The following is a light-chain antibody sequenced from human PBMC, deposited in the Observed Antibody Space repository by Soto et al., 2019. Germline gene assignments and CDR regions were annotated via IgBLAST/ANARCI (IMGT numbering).Light chain of an antibody. V-gene: IGKV3-11*01. J-gene: IGKJ4*01. Sequence: EIVLTQSPATLSLSPGERATLSCRASQSVGNDLVWYHHKPGQAPRLLIYSASNRATGIPARFSGSGSGTDFTLTISSLEPEDVAVYYCQQRTNCPPTFGGGTKVEIK. CDR2: SAS. CDR1: QSVGND. CDR3: QQRTNCPPT.